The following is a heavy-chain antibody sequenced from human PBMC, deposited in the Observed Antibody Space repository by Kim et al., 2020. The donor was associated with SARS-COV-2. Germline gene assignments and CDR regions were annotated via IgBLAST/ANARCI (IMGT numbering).Heavy chain of an antibody. D-gene: IGHD3-16*01. V-gene: IGHV3-48*02. CDR2: ITKSSTTI. J-gene: IGHJ3*02. CDR1: GFTFSAYD. Sequence: GGSLRLSCATSGFTFSAYDMNWVRQAPGKGLEWLSFITKSSTTIYYADSVEGRFTISRDNAKNSLFLQMNSLRDEDTALYYCVRDRMGGAFDMWGQVTMVPVSS. CDR3: VRDRMGGAFDM.